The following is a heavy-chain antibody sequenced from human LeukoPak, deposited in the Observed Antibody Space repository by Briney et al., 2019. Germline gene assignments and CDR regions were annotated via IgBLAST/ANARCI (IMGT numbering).Heavy chain of an antibody. V-gene: IGHV5-51*01. J-gene: IGHJ3*02. D-gene: IGHD4-17*01. CDR2: IYPGDSDT. Sequence: GESLKISCKGSGYSFTSYWIGWVRQMPGKGLEWMGIIYPGDSDTRYSPSFQGQVTISADKSISTAYLQWSSLKASDTAMYYCARQEYYGDYVGAFDIWGQGTMVTVSS. CDR3: ARQEYYGDYVGAFDI. CDR1: GYSFTSYW.